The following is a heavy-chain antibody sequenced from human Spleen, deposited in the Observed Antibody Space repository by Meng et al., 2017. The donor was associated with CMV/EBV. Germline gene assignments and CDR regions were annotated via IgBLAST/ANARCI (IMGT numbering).Heavy chain of an antibody. Sequence: ESLKISCRVSGHSISSDYFWGWVRQPPGKGLEWIGINDSGSTYYNSSLKSRVAISVDTSGTQFSLTLSSVTAADTAVYYCVRHIIVVPGRGYGVDVWGQGTTVTVSS. V-gene: IGHV4-38-2*01. CDR1: GHSISSDYF. J-gene: IGHJ6*02. D-gene: IGHD2-2*01. CDR3: VRHIIVVPGRGYGVDV. CDR2: INDSGST.